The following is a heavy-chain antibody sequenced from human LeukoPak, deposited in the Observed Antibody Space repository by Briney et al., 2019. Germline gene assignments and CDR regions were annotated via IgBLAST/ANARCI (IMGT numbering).Heavy chain of an antibody. CDR1: GFIFSNSW. CDR2: INQGGSAK. Sequence: GGSLRLSCAASGFIFSNSWMTWVRRAPGKGLEWVANINQGGSAKNYVDSVKGRFTISRDDAKNSLYLQMNSLRAEDTAVYYCARIAVAGTFFDYWGQGTLVTVSS. CDR3: ARIAVAGTFFDY. J-gene: IGHJ4*02. V-gene: IGHV3-7*01. D-gene: IGHD6-19*01.